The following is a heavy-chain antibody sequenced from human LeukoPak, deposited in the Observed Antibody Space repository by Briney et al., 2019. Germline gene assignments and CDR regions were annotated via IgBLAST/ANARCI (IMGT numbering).Heavy chain of an antibody. Sequence: PGRSLRLSCAASGFKFEDYAMHWLRQAPGKGPEWVAGISWHSNTIDYADSVKGRFTISRDNAKNSLYLQMNSLRVEDTALCYCAKEFDPWGQGTLVTVSS. CDR2: ISWHSNTI. CDR3: AKEFDP. J-gene: IGHJ5*02. V-gene: IGHV3-9*01. CDR1: GFKFEDYA.